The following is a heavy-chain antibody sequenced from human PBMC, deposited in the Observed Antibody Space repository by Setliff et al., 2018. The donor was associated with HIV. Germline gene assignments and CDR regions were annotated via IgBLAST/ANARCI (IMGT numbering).Heavy chain of an antibody. CDR3: ARGMDDSSGYYYGYYDYYIDV. CDR2: INPNSGGT. J-gene: IGHJ6*03. V-gene: IGHV1-2*02. Sequence: ASVKVSCKASRYTFTGYYMHWVRQAPGQGLEWMGWINPNSGGTNYAQKFQGRVTMTRDTSISTAYMELSRLRSDDTAVYYCARGMDDSSGYYYGYYDYYIDVWGKGTTVTVSS. CDR1: RYTFTGYY. D-gene: IGHD3-22*01.